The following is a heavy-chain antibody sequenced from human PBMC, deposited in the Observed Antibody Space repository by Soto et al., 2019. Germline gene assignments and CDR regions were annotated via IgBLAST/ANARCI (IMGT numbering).Heavy chain of an antibody. J-gene: IGHJ4*01. V-gene: IGHV3-23*01. Sequence: EVQLLESGGGLVQPGGSLRLFCAASRFTFRNFAMSWVRQAPGKGLEWVSGISRSGDDTFYADSVKGRFTIFRDNSKNTLYLQMNSLRAQDTAIYYCGKDIYNFAWLLFDYWGHGTLVTVSS. CDR2: ISRSGDDT. D-gene: IGHD3-9*01. CDR1: RFTFRNFA. CDR3: GKDIYNFAWLLFDY.